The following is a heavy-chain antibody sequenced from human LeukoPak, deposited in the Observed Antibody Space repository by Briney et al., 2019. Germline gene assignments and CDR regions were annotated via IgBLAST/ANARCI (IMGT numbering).Heavy chain of an antibody. CDR3: ARVTDFWNEYYDSYFDY. D-gene: IGHD3-3*01. J-gene: IGHJ4*02. CDR1: GGSIRDNY. V-gene: IGHV4-34*01. CDR2: VNYSGNT. Sequence: SETLSLTCSVSGGSIRDNYWSWIRQTQGEGLEWIGEVNYSGNTHYNPSVKSRVAISVDMSKNHLSLRLNSVTAADTAVYYCARVTDFWNEYYDSYFDYWGQGALVIVSS.